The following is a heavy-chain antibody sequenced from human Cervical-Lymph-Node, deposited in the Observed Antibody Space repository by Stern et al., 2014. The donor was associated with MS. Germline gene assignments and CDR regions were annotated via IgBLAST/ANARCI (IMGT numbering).Heavy chain of an antibody. CDR1: GFTFSIYN. Sequence: EVQLVESGGGLVQTGGSLRLSCAVSGFTFSIYNMNWVRQAPGKGLEWVSYITRTSSAIYYADSVRGRFTITRDNANNALYLQMNSLKEEDTAVYYCTRGGRLPPNEIDYWGQGTLVTVSS. CDR3: TRGGRLPPNEIDY. J-gene: IGHJ4*02. V-gene: IGHV3-48*02. CDR2: ITRTSSAI. D-gene: IGHD1-1*01.